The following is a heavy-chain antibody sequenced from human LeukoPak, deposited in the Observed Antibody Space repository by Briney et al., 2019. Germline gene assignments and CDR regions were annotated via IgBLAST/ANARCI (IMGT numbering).Heavy chain of an antibody. J-gene: IGHJ3*02. Sequence: PSETLSLTCTVSGGSISNYYWSWIRQPPGKGLEWIGYIYYSGSTNYNPSLKSRVTISVDTSKNQFSLKLSSVTAADTAVYYCARDPRLLWFGELTDAFDIWGQGTMVTVSS. CDR2: IYYSGST. V-gene: IGHV4-59*01. CDR1: GGSISNYY. D-gene: IGHD3-10*01. CDR3: ARDPRLLWFGELTDAFDI.